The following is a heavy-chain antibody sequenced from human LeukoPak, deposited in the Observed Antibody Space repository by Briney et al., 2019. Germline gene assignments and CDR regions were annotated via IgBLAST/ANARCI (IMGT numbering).Heavy chain of an antibody. D-gene: IGHD2-8*01. CDR1: GGSSSSYY. Sequence: SETLSLICTVSGGSSSSYYWIGIRQPPGKGGEGIVYTLYSGTNKYHPSLKSRVTIFVDTPKKQFSLKLSSVTAAETAVYYCAIGVPAHYYYGMDVWGQGTTVTVSS. CDR3: AIGVPAHYYYGMDV. J-gene: IGHJ6*02. V-gene: IGHV4-59*08. CDR2: TLYSGTN.